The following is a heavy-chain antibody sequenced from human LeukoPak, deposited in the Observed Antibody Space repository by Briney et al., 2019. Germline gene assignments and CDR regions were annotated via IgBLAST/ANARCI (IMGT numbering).Heavy chain of an antibody. J-gene: IGHJ4*02. CDR1: GGSISGSSYY. V-gene: IGHV4-39*07. D-gene: IGHD2-2*01. CDR3: ARDMQGLDY. Sequence: SETLSLTCTVSGGSISGSSYYWGWIRQPPGKGLEWIGSIYYSGSTYYNPSLKSRVTISVDTSKNQFSLKLSSVIAADTAVYYCARDMQGLDYWGQGTLVTVSS. CDR2: IYYSGST.